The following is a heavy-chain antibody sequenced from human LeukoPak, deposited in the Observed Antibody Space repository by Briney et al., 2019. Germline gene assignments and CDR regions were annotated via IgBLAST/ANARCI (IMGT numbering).Heavy chain of an antibody. CDR1: GGTFSSYA. D-gene: IGHD2-21*02. V-gene: IGHV1-69*13. J-gene: IGHJ6*02. CDR3: ARAPYCGGDCYAPRNYYYYYGMDV. Sequence: SVKVSCKASGGTFSSYAISWVRQAPGQGLEWMGGIIPIFGTANYAQKFQGRVTITADESTSTAYMELSSLRSEDTAVYYCARAPYCGGDCYAPRNYYYYYGMDVWGQGTTVTVSS. CDR2: IIPIFGTA.